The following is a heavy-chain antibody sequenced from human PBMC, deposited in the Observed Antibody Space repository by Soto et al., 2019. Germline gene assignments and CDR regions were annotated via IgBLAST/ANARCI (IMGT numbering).Heavy chain of an antibody. CDR3: AREYIATPGPHFDY. D-gene: IGHD6-13*01. CDR2: ISSTDNTI. CDR1: GFIFRTYE. V-gene: IGHV3-48*03. J-gene: IGHJ4*01. Sequence: EVPLVESGGGLVQPGGSLRLSCAASGFIFRTYEMNWVRQAPGKGPEWISYISSTDNTIFYADSVKGRITISRDNAKNSLDLQMNSLRAEDTAVSYCAREYIATPGPHFDYWGHRALVTVSS.